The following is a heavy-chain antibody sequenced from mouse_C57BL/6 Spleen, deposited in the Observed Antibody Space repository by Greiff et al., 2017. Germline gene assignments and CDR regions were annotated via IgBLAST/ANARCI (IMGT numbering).Heavy chain of an antibody. CDR2: ISYSGST. J-gene: IGHJ3*01. D-gene: IGHD2-4*01. V-gene: IGHV3-1*01. CDR1: GYSITSGYD. Sequence: EVKLMESGPGMVKPSQSLSLTCTVTGYSITSGYDWHWIRHFPGNKLEWMGYISYSGSTNYNPSLKSRISITHDTSKNHFFLKLNSVTTEDTATYYCASGYDYDGFAYWGQGTLVTVSA. CDR3: ASGYDYDGFAY.